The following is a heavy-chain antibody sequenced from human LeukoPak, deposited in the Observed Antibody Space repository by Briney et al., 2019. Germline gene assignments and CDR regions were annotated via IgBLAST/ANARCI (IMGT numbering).Heavy chain of an antibody. D-gene: IGHD4-17*01. CDR2: ISYIGST. CDR1: GGSISTHY. V-gene: IGHV4-59*11. Sequence: PSETLSLMRTVAGGSISTHYWAWIRQPRGGGLGWIGYISYIGSTTYNPSLKSRVTISVDKSKNRSSLKLSAMTAADTAVYFCARDRTTVTKGFDIWGQGTVVTVSS. CDR3: ARDRTTVTKGFDI. J-gene: IGHJ3*02.